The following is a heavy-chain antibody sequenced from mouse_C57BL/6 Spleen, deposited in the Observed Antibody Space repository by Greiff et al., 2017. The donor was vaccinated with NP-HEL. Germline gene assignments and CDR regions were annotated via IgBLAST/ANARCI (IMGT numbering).Heavy chain of an antibody. D-gene: IGHD2-5*01. CDR1: GYAFSSSW. Sequence: VQLQESGPELVKPGASVKISCKASGYAFSSSWMNWVKQRPGKGLEWIGRIYSGDGDTNYNGKFKGKATLTADKSSSTAYMQLSSLTSEDSAVYFCAREDSNYPAWFAYWGQGTLVTVFA. CDR3: AREDSNYPAWFAY. J-gene: IGHJ3*01. V-gene: IGHV1-82*01. CDR2: IYSGDGDT.